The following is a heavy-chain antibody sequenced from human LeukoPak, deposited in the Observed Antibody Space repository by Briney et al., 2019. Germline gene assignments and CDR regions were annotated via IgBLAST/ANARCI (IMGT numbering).Heavy chain of an antibody. CDR1: KFTFSNYG. J-gene: IGHJ6*02. D-gene: IGHD2-2*01. CDR3: AKDIGAVVPAATEWGYYGMDV. CDR2: ISWNSGSI. Sequence: PGGSLRLSCAASKFTFSNYGMHWVRQAPGKGLEWVSGISWNSGSIGYADSVKGRFTISRDNAKNSLYLQMNSLRAEDTALYYCAKDIGAVVPAATEWGYYGMDVWGQGTTVTVSS. V-gene: IGHV3-9*01.